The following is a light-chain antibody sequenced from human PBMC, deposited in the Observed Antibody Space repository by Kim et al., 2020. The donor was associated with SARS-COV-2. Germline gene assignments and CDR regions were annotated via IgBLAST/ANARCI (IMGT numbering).Light chain of an antibody. CDR2: EYN. J-gene: IGLJ3*02. V-gene: IGLV6-57*01. CDR3: QSYDSSNRV. Sequence: GKTVTISCTRSSGGIASNYVQWYQQRPGSSPTTVIYEYNQRPSGVPDRFSGSIDSSSNSASLTISGLKTEDEADYYCQSYDSSNRVFGGGTQLTVL. CDR1: SGGIASNY.